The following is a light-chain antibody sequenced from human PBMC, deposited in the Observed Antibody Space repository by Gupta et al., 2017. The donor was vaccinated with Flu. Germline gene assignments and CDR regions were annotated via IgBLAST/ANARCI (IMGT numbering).Light chain of an antibody. J-gene: IGKJ4*01. V-gene: IGKV4-1*01. CDR1: QSVLYSSNNKNY. CDR2: WAS. CDR3: QQDDSTGLT. Sequence: DIVMTQSPDSLAVSLGERATINCKSSQSVLYSSNNKNYLAWYQQKPGQPPKLLIYWASTRESGVPDRFSGSGSGTDFTLTISSLHAEDVAVYYCQQDDSTGLTFGGGTKVEIK.